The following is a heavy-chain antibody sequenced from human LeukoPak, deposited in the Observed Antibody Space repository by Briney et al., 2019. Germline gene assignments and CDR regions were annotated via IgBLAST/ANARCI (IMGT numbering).Heavy chain of an antibody. CDR1: GGSFSGYY. CDR2: INHSGST. CDR3: ARACSGSYADY. J-gene: IGHJ4*02. Sequence: PSETLSLTCAVYGGSFSGYYWSWIRQPPGKGLEWIGEINHSGSTNYNPSLKSRVTISVDTSKNQFSLKLGSVTAADTAVYYCARACSGSYADYWGQGTLVTVSS. V-gene: IGHV4-34*01. D-gene: IGHD3-10*02.